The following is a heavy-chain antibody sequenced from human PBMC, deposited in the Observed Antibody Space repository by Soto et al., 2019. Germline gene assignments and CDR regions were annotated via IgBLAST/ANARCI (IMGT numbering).Heavy chain of an antibody. CDR3: ARDQGYSYGPTDY. V-gene: IGHV3-48*01. CDR1: GFTFSSYS. Sequence: EVQLVESGGGLVQPGGSLRLSCAASGFTFSSYSMNWVRQAPGKGLEWVSYISSSSSTIYYADSVKGRFTISRDNPKNSLYRQMNSLRAKDTAVYYCARDQGYSYGPTDYWGQGTLVTVSS. D-gene: IGHD5-18*01. J-gene: IGHJ4*02. CDR2: ISSSSSTI.